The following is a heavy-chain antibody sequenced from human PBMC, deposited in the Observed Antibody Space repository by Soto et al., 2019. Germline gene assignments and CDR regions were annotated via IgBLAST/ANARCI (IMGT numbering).Heavy chain of an antibody. CDR1: DGSISSSSYY. J-gene: IGHJ4*02. D-gene: IGHD3-3*01. Sequence: PSETLSDNCTVSDGSISSSSYYWGWISQPPGKGLEWIGSIYYSGSTYYNPSLKSRVTISVDTSKNQFSLKLSSVTAADTAVYYCARLMADTSGNIDYWGQGTLVTVSS. V-gene: IGHV4-39*01. CDR3: ARLMADTSGNIDY. CDR2: IYYSGST.